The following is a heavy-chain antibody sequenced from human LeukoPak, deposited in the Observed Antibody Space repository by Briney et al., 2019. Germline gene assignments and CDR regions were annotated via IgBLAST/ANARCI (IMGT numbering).Heavy chain of an antibody. CDR2: INPNSGDT. D-gene: IGHD5-12*01. CDR1: GYTFTNHP. CDR3: ARERYTAYGNFDY. Sequence: ASVKVSCKASGYTFTNHPMHWVRQAPGQGLEWMGWINPNSGDTNYVQKFQGRVTMTRDPSISTAYMELSGLRADDTAVYYCARERYTAYGNFDYWGQGTQGTVS. V-gene: IGHV1-2*02. J-gene: IGHJ4*02.